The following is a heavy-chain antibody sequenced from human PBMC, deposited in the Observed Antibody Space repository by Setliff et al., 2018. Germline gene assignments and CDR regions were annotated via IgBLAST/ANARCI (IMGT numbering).Heavy chain of an antibody. CDR1: GGSVNSGYDN. J-gene: IGHJ6*03. CDR3: ARASSGWYSAYYYYMDV. V-gene: IGHV4-61*10. D-gene: IGHD6-19*01. CDR2: INRRGST. Sequence: PSETLSLTCTVSGGSVNSGYDNWNWLRQPAGKGLEWIGHINRRGSTNFSPSLKSRVTMSVDKSRNQFSLRLTSVTAADTAVYYCARASSGWYSAYYYYMDVGGKGTTVTVSS.